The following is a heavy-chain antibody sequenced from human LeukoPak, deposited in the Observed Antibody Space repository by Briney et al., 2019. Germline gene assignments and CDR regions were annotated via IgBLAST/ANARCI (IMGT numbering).Heavy chain of an antibody. CDR2: ISSSSSTI. CDR3: ARDKRWAETLFDY. D-gene: IGHD6-13*01. J-gene: IGHJ4*02. CDR1: GFTFSSYS. V-gene: IGHV3-48*01. Sequence: GGSLRLSRAASGFTFSSYSMNWVRQAPGKGLEWVSYISSSSSTIYYADSVKGRFTISRDNAKNSLYLQMNSLRAEDTAVYYCARDKRWAETLFDYWGQGTLVTVSS.